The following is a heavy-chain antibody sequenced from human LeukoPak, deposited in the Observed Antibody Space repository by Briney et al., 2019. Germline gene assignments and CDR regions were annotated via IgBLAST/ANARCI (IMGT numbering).Heavy chain of an antibody. J-gene: IGHJ4*02. D-gene: IGHD2-15*01. CDR1: GFTFNNYA. CDR2: ISGGGETT. V-gene: IGHV3-23*01. Sequence: GGSLRLSCAASGFTFNNYAMNWVRQAPGKGLEWVSSISGGGETTYYADSVKGRFTISRDNSKNTLYLQMNSLRAEDTAVYYCAKGGDIVVVVAAVSGFDYWGQGTLVTVSS. CDR3: AKGGDIVVVVAAVSGFDY.